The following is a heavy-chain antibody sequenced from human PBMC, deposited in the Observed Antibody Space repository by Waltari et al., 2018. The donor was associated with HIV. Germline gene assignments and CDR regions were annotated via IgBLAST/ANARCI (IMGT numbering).Heavy chain of an antibody. CDR1: GYTLTELS. CDR3: ATGGYCSSTSCSRAEYFQH. J-gene: IGHJ1*01. Sequence: QVQLVQSGAEVKKPGASVKVSCKVSGYTLTELSMHWVRQAPGKGLEWMGGFDPEDGETIYAQKFQGRVTMTEDTSTDTAYMELSSLRSEDTAVYYCATGGYCSSTSCSRAEYFQHWGQGTLVTVSS. CDR2: FDPEDGET. D-gene: IGHD2-2*01. V-gene: IGHV1-24*01.